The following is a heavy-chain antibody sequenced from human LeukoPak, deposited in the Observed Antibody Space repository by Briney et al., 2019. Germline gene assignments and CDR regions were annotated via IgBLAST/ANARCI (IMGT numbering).Heavy chain of an antibody. Sequence: SETLSLTCAVYGGSFSGYYWSWIRQPPGKGLEWIGEINHSGSTNYNPSLKSRVTISVDTSKNQFSLKLSSVTAADTAVYYCARWGPSGYSYERYYYYGMDVWGQGTTVTVSS. CDR2: INHSGST. CDR1: GGSFSGYY. D-gene: IGHD5-18*01. CDR3: ARWGPSGYSYERYYYYGMDV. J-gene: IGHJ6*02. V-gene: IGHV4-34*01.